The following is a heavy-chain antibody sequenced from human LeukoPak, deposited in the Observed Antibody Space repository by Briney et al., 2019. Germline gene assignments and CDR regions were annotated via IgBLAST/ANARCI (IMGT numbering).Heavy chain of an antibody. V-gene: IGHV4-61*02. CDR1: GDSISSGDYY. CDR2: ISSSGST. CDR3: ARHGDYDAFDI. J-gene: IGHJ3*02. Sequence: SETLSLTCTVSGDSISSGDYYWSWIRQPAGKGLEWIGRISSSGSTNYNPSLKSRVTISVDTSKNQFSLKLSSVTAADTAVYYCARHGDYDAFDIWGQGTMVTVSS. D-gene: IGHD4-17*01.